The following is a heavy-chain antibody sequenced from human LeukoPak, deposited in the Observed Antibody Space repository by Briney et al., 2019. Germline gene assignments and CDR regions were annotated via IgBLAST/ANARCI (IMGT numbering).Heavy chain of an antibody. CDR2: IYYSGST. D-gene: IGHD5-18*01. CDR1: GGSISSYY. Sequence: PSETLSLTCTVSGGSISSYYWSWIRQPPGKGLEWIGYIYYSGSTNYNPSLKSRVTISVDTSKNQFSLKLSSVTAADTAVYYCARAGIQLWHPSYNWFDPWGQGTLVTVSS. J-gene: IGHJ5*02. CDR3: ARAGIQLWHPSYNWFDP. V-gene: IGHV4-59*01.